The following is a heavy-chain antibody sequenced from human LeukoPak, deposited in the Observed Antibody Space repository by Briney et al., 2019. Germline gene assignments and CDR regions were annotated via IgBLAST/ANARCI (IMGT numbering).Heavy chain of an antibody. CDR1: GGTFSSYA. V-gene: IGHV1-69*04. D-gene: IGHD1-26*01. CDR3: ARGTHAVGATPGGNY. CDR2: IIPILGIA. J-gene: IGHJ4*02. Sequence: ASVKVSCKASGGTFSSYAISWVRQAPGQGLEWMGRIIPILGIANYAQKFQGRVTITADKSTSTAYMELSSLRSEDTAVYYCARGTHAVGATPGGNYWGQGTLVTVSS.